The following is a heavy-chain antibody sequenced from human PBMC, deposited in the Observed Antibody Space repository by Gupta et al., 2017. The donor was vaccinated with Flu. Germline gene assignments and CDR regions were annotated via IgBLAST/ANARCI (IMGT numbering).Heavy chain of an antibody. V-gene: IGHV1-2*06. Sequence: PGSGPEWVGRINPHSGNTNYEQMFQGSVTVTMDASTSTAYMDLSRLTSDDTAMYYCARERHCSTASCYRYFDPWGQGTLGIVSS. D-gene: IGHD2-2*02. J-gene: IGHJ5*02. CDR3: ARERHCSTASCYRYFDP. CDR2: INPHSGNT.